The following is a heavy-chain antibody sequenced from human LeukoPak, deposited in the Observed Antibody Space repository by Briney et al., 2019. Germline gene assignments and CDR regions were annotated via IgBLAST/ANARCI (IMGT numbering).Heavy chain of an antibody. CDR3: ARGRWLPWYFDY. D-gene: IGHD5-24*01. V-gene: IGHV1-69*05. J-gene: IGHJ4*02. CDR2: IIPIFGTA. Sequence: SVKVSCKASGGTFSSYAISWVRQAPGQGLEWMGGIIPIFGTANSAQKFQGRVTITTDESTSTAYMELSSLRSEDTAVYYCARGRWLPWYFDYWGQGTLVTVSS. CDR1: GGTFSSYA.